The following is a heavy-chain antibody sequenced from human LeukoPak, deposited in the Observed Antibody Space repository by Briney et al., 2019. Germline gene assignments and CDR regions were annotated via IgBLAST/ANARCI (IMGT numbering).Heavy chain of an antibody. J-gene: IGHJ6*03. CDR1: GGTFSSYA. D-gene: IGHD3-3*01. Sequence: SVKVSCKASGGTFSSYAISWVRQAPGQGLEWMGGIIPIFGTANYAQKFQGRVTITADESTSTAYMELSSLRSEDTAVYYCARDQKGTTYDFWSGYGVDYYYMDVWGKGATVTVSS. V-gene: IGHV1-69*13. CDR3: ARDQKGTTYDFWSGYGVDYYYMDV. CDR2: IIPIFGTA.